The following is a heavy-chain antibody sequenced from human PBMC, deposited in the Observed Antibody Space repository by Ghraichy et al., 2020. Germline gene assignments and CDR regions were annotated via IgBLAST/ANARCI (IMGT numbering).Heavy chain of an antibody. D-gene: IGHD1-26*01. V-gene: IGHV4-39*01. J-gene: IGHJ3*02. Sequence: SETLSLTCTVSGGSFSSSSYYWGWIRQPPGKGLEWIGSIYYSGSTYYKPSLKSRVTISADTSKNQFSLKLSSVTAADTAVYYCARRPSGSYGDFFDIWGHGTMVTVSS. CDR1: GGSFSSSSYY. CDR2: IYYSGST. CDR3: ARRPSGSYGDFFDI.